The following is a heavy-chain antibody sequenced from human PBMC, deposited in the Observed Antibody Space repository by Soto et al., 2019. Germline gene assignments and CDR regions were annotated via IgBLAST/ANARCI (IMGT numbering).Heavy chain of an antibody. Sequence: EVQLLESGGGLVQPGGSLRLSCAASGFIFSDYALSWVRQTPGRGLEWVSSINSDGSSTYYSDSVKGRFTSSKDNSKKTLYLQMDSLRADDTAVYYCAKLDGDYVASGVWGQGTTVTVSS. CDR1: GFIFSDYA. V-gene: IGHV3-23*01. CDR3: AKLDGDYVASGV. D-gene: IGHD4-17*01. J-gene: IGHJ6*02. CDR2: INSDGSST.